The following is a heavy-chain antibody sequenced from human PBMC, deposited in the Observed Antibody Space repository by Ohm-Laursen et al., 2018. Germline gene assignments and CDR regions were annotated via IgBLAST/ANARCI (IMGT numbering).Heavy chain of an antibody. CDR2: IKQDGSEK. D-gene: IGHD4-17*01. Sequence: SLRLSCAAPGFTFSSYWMSWVRQAPGKGLEWVANIKQDGSEKYYVDSVKGRFTISRDNAKNSLYLQMNSLRAEDTAVYYCARDLTTPYYYYGMDVWGQGTTVTVSS. J-gene: IGHJ6*02. CDR1: GFTFSSYW. CDR3: ARDLTTPYYYYGMDV. V-gene: IGHV3-7*01.